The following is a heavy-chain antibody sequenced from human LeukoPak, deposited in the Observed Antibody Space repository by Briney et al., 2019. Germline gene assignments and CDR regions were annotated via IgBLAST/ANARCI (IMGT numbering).Heavy chain of an antibody. CDR3: GASRQYVGAFDI. CDR1: GFTFGSYE. J-gene: IGHJ3*02. D-gene: IGHD3-16*01. V-gene: IGHV3-48*03. Sequence: GGSLRLSCAASGFTFGSYELYWVRQAPGKGLEWISYISSSSTIIKYADSVRGRFTISRDDARESLYLQMSSLRADDTAIYYCGASRQYVGAFDIWGQGTLVTVSS. CDR2: ISSSSTII.